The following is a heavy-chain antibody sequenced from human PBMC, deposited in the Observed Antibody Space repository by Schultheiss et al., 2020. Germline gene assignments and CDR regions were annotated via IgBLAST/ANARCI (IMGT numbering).Heavy chain of an antibody. D-gene: IGHD2-21*01. Sequence: GESLKISCAASGFTFSSNAMHWVRQAPGKGLEWVSAISGSGGSTYYADSVKGRFTISRDNAKNSLYLQMNSLRAEDTAVYYCAKASIVVVIAALDYWGQGTLVTVSS. CDR1: GFTFSSNA. CDR3: AKASIVVVIAALDY. CDR2: ISGSGGST. V-gene: IGHV3-23*01. J-gene: IGHJ4*02.